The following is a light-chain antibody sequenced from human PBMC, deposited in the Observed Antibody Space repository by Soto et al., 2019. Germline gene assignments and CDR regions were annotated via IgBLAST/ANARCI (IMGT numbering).Light chain of an antibody. CDR3: QQRTYSIT. Sequence: EIVLTQSPATLSLSPGESATLSCRASQSLSHYLAWYQQKPGQPPRLLIYDASHRATGIPVRFSGSGSGKNFTFTISRLEPEDFGFYYFQQRTYSITLGQGTRLEI. V-gene: IGKV3-11*01. CDR1: QSLSHY. J-gene: IGKJ5*01. CDR2: DAS.